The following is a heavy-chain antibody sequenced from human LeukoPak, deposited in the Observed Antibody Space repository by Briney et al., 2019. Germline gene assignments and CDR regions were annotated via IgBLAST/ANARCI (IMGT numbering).Heavy chain of an antibody. CDR1: GGTFSSYA. J-gene: IGHJ4*02. CDR2: IIPIFGTA. CDR3: ARVAGNSYGYEGAFDY. D-gene: IGHD5-18*01. V-gene: IGHV1-69*13. Sequence: ASVKVSCKASGGTFSSYAISWVRQAPGQGLEWMGGIIPIFGTANCAQKFQGRVTITADESTSTAYMELSSLRSEDTAVYYCARVAGNSYGYEGAFDYWGQGTLVTVSS.